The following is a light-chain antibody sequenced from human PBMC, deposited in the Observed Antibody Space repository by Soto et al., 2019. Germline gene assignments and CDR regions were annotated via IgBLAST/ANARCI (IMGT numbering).Light chain of an antibody. V-gene: IGLV2-11*01. CDR2: DVT. J-gene: IGLJ2*01. CDR1: SSDVGGYNR. Sequence: QSALTQPPSVSGSPGRSVTISCTGTSSDVGGYNRVSWYQQPPGTAPKLIIYDVTKRPSGVPDRFSGSKSGNTASLTISGLQAEDEADYYCCSYAGSYSWIFGGGTKLTVL. CDR3: CSYAGSYSWI.